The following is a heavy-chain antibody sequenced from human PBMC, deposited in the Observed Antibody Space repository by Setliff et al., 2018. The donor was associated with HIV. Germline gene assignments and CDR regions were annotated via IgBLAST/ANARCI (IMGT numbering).Heavy chain of an antibody. CDR3: AKDRSVRDYNYHYLDG. D-gene: IGHD2-15*01. Sequence: PGGSLRLSCAASGFAFSTYGMHWVRQAPGKGLEWVAFIQYDGKRIYCGESVNGRFTISRDNPKNTLYLQMNSLRPEDTAVYYCAKDRSVRDYNYHYLDGWGKGTTVTVSS. J-gene: IGHJ6*03. V-gene: IGHV3-30*02. CDR2: IQYDGKRI. CDR1: GFAFSTYG.